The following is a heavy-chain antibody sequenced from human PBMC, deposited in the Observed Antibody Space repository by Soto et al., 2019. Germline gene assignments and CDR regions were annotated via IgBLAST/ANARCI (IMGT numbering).Heavy chain of an antibody. V-gene: IGHV4-30-4*01. CDR1: GGSISRGDYY. D-gene: IGHD3-10*01. J-gene: IGHJ4*02. CDR3: ARGERYGSGSYH. CDR2: IYYSGST. Sequence: PSETLSLTCTVSGGSISRGDYYWSWIRQPPGKGLEWIGYIYYSGSTYYNPSLKSRVTISVDTSKNQFSLKLSAVTAADTAVYYCARGERYGSGSYHWGQGTLVTVSS.